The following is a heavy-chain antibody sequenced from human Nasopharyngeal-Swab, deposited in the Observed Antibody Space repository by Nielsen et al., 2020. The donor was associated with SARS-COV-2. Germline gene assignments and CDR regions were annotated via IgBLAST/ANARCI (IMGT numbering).Heavy chain of an antibody. CDR1: GVSISSTSW. CDR3: ARTQFSGMFYYFDF. V-gene: IGHV4-4*02. D-gene: IGHD1-26*01. CDR2: ILHSGST. Sequence: GSLRLSCAVSGVSISSTSWWIWVRQSPGKGLEWIGEILHSGSTNYNPSLKSRVTLSVDKSKNQFSLRLNSMTAADTARYYCARTQFSGMFYYFDFWGQGTVVTVSS. J-gene: IGHJ4*02.